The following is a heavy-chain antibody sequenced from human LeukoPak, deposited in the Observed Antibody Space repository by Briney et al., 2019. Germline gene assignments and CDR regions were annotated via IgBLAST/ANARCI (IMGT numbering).Heavy chain of an antibody. CDR1: GFTFSSYW. J-gene: IGHJ3*01. CDR2: IKQDGSEK. D-gene: IGHD6-6*01. CDR3: TRSSAAAFDV. Sequence: GGSLRLSCAASGFTFSSYWMGWVRQAPGKGLEWVANIKQDGSEKYYVDSVKGRFTISRDSAKNSLYLQMNTLRAEDTAVYYCTRSSAAAFDVWGQGTMVTVSS. V-gene: IGHV3-7*01.